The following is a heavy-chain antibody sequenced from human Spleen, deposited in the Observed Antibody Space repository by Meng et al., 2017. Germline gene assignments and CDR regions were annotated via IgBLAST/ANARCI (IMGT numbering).Heavy chain of an antibody. CDR3: AREHEEIAPGPFLDY. CDR2: IKQDGSEK. CDR1: GFTFSNYW. J-gene: IGHJ4*02. D-gene: IGHD2-15*01. Sequence: GESLKISCAASGFTFSNYWMSWVRQAPGKGLEWVVNIKQDGSEKYYVDSVKGRFSISRDNTENALYLQMSSLRVEDTAVYYCAREHEEIAPGPFLDYWGQGTLVTVSS. V-gene: IGHV3-7*01.